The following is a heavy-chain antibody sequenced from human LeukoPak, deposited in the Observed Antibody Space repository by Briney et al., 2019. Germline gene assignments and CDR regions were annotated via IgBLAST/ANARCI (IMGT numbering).Heavy chain of an antibody. Sequence: NASETLSLTCTVSGGSISSYYWSWIRQPPGKGLEWIGYIYYSGSTNYNPSLKSRVTISVDTSKNQFSLKLSSVTAADTAMYYCARARFWYDSSGFDYWGQGTLVTVSS. CDR3: ARARFWYDSSGFDY. D-gene: IGHD3-22*01. V-gene: IGHV4-59*01. J-gene: IGHJ4*02. CDR2: IYYSGST. CDR1: GGSISSYY.